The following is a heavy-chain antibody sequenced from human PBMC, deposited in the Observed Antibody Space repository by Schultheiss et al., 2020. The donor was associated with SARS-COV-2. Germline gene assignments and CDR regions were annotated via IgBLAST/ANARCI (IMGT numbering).Heavy chain of an antibody. CDR2: ISASAGYT. D-gene: IGHD3-22*01. CDR3: AKGRDGSGFSKYSFDY. CDR1: GFTISDFG. V-gene: IGHV3-23*01. Sequence: GGSLRLSCAVSGFTISDFGMHWVRQAPGKGLEWVSAISASAGYTYYADSVKGRFTISRDTSKNTLYLQMNSLRAEDTAVYYCAKGRDGSGFSKYSFDYWGQGTLVTVSS. J-gene: IGHJ4*02.